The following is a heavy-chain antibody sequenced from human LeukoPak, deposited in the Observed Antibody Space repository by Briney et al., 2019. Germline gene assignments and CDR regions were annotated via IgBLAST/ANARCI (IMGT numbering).Heavy chain of an antibody. CDR3: ATGFSASFDWFDP. Sequence: ASVKVTCKVSGYTLTELSMHWVRQAPGKGLEWMGGFDPEDGETIYAQKFQGRVTMTEDTSTDTAYMELSSLRSEDTAVYYCATGFSASFDWFDPWGQGTLVTVSS. D-gene: IGHD2/OR15-2a*01. J-gene: IGHJ5*02. V-gene: IGHV1-24*01. CDR1: GYTLTELS. CDR2: FDPEDGET.